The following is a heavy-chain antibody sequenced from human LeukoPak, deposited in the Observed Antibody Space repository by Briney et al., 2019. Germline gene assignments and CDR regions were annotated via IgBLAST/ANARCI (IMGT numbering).Heavy chain of an antibody. CDR2: IYPGDSDT. V-gene: IGHV5-51*01. D-gene: IGHD5-12*01. J-gene: IGHJ6*04. CDR3: ARQVWGATIRDYYGMDV. CDR1: GSSFTSYW. Sequence: GESLQISCQGSGSSFTSYWIGWVRQLPGKGLEWMGIIYPGDSDTRYSPSFQGQVTISADKSISTAYLQWSSLKASDTAMYYCARQVWGATIRDYYGMDVWGKGTTVTVSS.